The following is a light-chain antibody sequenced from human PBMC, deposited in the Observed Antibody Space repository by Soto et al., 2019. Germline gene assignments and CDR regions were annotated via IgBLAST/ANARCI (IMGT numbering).Light chain of an antibody. J-gene: IGKJ4*01. V-gene: IGKV3-11*01. CDR1: QSVSSY. CDR2: DAS. CDR3: QQRSNWPPGVT. Sequence: EIVLTQSPATLSLSPGERATLSCRASQSVSSYLAWYQQKPGQAPRLLIYDASNRATGIPARFSGSGSGTEFTLTISSLEPEDFAVYYCQQRSNWPPGVTLGGGTKVDIK.